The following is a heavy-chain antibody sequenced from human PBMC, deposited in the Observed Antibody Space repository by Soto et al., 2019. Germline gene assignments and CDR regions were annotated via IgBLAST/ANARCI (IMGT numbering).Heavy chain of an antibody. V-gene: IGHV3-11*06. CDR1: GFTFSDYY. Sequence: GGSLRLSCAASGFTFSDYYMSWIRQAPGKGLEWVSYISSSSSYTNYADSVRGRFTISRDNAKNSLYLQMNSLRVEDTAVYYCARDLRLFDRSGFYYHYHYGMDVWGQGTTVTVS. CDR3: ARDLRLFDRSGFYYHYHYGMDV. D-gene: IGHD3-22*01. CDR2: ISSSSSYT. J-gene: IGHJ6*02.